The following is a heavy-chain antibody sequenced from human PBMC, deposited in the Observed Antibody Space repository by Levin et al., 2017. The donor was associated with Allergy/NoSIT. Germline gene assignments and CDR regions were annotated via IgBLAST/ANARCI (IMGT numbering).Heavy chain of an antibody. D-gene: IGHD2-8*01. CDR2: ISPYNGDT. Sequence: ASVKVSCKASGFTFTFYAFTWVRQAPGQGLEWMGWISPYNGDTKYAQRFQDRVTMTTDTSTSTAYMELRSLRSEDTAMYFCAREMAETAAYAFDIWGQGTMVTVSS. V-gene: IGHV1-18*01. CDR3: AREMAETAAYAFDI. J-gene: IGHJ3*02. CDR1: GFTFTFYA.